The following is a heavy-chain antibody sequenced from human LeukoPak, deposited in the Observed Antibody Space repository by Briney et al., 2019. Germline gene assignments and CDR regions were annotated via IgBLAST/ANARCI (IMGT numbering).Heavy chain of an antibody. CDR2: ISSSSSYI. D-gene: IGHD3-22*01. V-gene: IGHV3-21*01. CDR3: ARDKSPDSSGYYLADAFDI. CDR1: GFTFSSYS. J-gene: IGHJ3*02. Sequence: GSLRLSCAASGFTFSSYSMNWVRQAPGKGLEWVSSISSSSSYIYYADSVKGRFTISRDNAKNSLYLQMNSLRAEDTAVYYCARDKSPDSSGYYLADAFDIWGQGTMVTVSS.